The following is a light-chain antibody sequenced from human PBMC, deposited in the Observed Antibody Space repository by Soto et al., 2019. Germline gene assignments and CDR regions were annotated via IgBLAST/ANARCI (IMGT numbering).Light chain of an antibody. J-gene: IGLJ1*01. V-gene: IGLV2-14*01. CDR3: SSYTSSSTTYV. CDR1: SSDVGGYNY. CDR2: EVT. Sequence: QSALTQPASVSGSPGQSISISCTGTSSDVGGYNYVSWYQQHPGQAPRLMIYEVTNRPSGVSNRFSGSKSGNTASLTIPGLQAEDEADYYCSSYTSSSTTYVFVTGTKLTVL.